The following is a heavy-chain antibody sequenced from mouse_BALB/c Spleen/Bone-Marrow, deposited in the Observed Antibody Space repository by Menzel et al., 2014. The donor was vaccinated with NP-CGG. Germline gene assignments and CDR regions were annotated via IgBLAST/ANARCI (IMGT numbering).Heavy chain of an antibody. CDR2: ISTYYGDA. CDR3: ARESIYYYGSTLDY. D-gene: IGHD1-1*01. J-gene: IGHJ2*01. V-gene: IGHV1S137*01. CDR1: GYTFXDYA. Sequence: QVHVKQSGAELVRPGVSVKISCKGSGYTFXDYAMHWVKQSHAKSLEWIGVISTYYGDASYNQKFKGKATMTVDKSSSTAYMELARLTSEDSAIYYCARESIYYYGSTLDYWGQGTTLTVSS.